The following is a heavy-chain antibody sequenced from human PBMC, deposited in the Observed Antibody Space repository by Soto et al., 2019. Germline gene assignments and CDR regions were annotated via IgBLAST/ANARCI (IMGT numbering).Heavy chain of an antibody. D-gene: IGHD1-26*01. CDR3: ARDYSGSFEHYFDY. CDR2: ISSSSSYI. J-gene: IGHJ4*02. Sequence: ESGGGLVKPGGSLRLSCAASGFTFSSYSMNWVRQAPGKGLEWVSSISSSSSYIYYADSVKGRFTISRDNAKNSLYLQMNSLRAEDTAVYYCARDYSGSFEHYFDYWGQGTLVTVSS. CDR1: GFTFSSYS. V-gene: IGHV3-21*01.